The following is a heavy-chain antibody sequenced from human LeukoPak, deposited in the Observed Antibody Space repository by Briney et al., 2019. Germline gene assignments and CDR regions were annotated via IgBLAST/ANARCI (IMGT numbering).Heavy chain of an antibody. J-gene: IGHJ4*02. Sequence: SETLSLTCAVYGGSFSGYHWSWIRQPPGKGLEWIGEINHSGSTNYNPSLKSRVTISVDTSKNQFSLKLSSVTAADTAVYHWPRAPSLRGKGTLVTVS. CDR2: INHSGST. CDR3: PRAPSL. V-gene: IGHV4-34*01. CDR1: GGSFSGYH.